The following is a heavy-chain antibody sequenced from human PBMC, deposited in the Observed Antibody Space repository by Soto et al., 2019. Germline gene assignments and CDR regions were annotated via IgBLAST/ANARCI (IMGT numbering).Heavy chain of an antibody. CDR3: ASRPFYYYGLDV. CDR2: VYHTGNA. CDR1: GGTITTAGYS. Sequence: TLSLTYTVSGGTITTAGYSWSWIRQPPGKALEWIGYVYHTGNAYPKPSLKSRVTISLDRSKNQFSLKMTSVTAADTALYYCASRPFYYYGLDVWGQGTTVTVSS. V-gene: IGHV4-30-2*01. J-gene: IGHJ6*02.